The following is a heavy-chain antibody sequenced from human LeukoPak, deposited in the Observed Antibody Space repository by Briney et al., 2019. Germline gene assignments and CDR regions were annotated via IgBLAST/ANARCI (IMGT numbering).Heavy chain of an antibody. Sequence: GGSLRLSCAASGFTFSSYSMNWVRQAPGKGLEWVSSISSSSSTIYYADSVKGRFTISRDNAKNSLYLQMNSLRAEDTAVYYCARDSSGYHDNWFDPWGQGTLVTVSS. V-gene: IGHV3-48*01. J-gene: IGHJ5*02. CDR2: ISSSSSTI. D-gene: IGHD3-22*01. CDR3: ARDSSGYHDNWFDP. CDR1: GFTFSSYS.